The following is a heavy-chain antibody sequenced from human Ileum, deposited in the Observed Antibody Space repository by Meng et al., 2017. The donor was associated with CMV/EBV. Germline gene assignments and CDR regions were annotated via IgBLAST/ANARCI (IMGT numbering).Heavy chain of an antibody. CDR2: IYWDDDK. D-gene: IGHD4-23*01. CDR3: AQSSYGTNSWHTSHSHIAY. J-gene: IGHJ4*02. Sequence: QIPLNESCPTLVKPTQTLTLTCPLCGFSLSVSGLGVGWIRQPPGKALEGLALIYWDDDKRYSPSLKTRLTITKDTPKNQVVLTMINMDPEDTATYYCAQSSYGTNSWHTSHSHIAYWGQGTLVTVSS. CDR1: GFSLSVSGLG. V-gene: IGHV2-5*02.